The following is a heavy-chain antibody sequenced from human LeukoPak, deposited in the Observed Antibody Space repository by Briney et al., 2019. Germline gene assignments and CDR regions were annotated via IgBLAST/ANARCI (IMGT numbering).Heavy chain of an antibody. V-gene: IGHV4-39*01. Sequence: SETLSLTCTVSGGSISSSSYYWGWIRQPPGKGLEWIGSIYYSGSTYYNPSLKSRFTISVDTSKNQFSLKLSSVTAADTAVYYCARFRRLGATRDAFDIWGQGTMVTVSS. D-gene: IGHD1-26*01. CDR3: ARFRRLGATRDAFDI. CDR2: IYYSGST. CDR1: GGSISSSSYY. J-gene: IGHJ3*02.